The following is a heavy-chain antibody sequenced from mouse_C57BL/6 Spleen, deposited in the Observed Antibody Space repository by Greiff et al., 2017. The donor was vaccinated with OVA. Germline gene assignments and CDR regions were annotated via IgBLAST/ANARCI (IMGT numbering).Heavy chain of an antibody. J-gene: IGHJ3*01. V-gene: IGHV5-17*01. CDR3: ARGGSSYWFAY. CDR2: ISSGSSTI. Sequence: VQLKESGGGLVKPGGPLKLSCAASGFTFSDYGMHWVRQAPEKGLEWVAYISSGSSTIYYAATVKGRFIISRDNAKNTLFLQMTRLRSEDTAMYYCARGGSSYWFAYWGQGTLVTVSA. D-gene: IGHD1-1*01. CDR1: GFTFSDYG.